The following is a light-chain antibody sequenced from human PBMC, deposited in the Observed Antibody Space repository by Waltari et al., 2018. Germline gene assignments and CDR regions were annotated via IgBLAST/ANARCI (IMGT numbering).Light chain of an antibody. Sequence: QSVLTQPPSASGTPGQRVTISCSGSSSNIGSNTVNWYQQLPGTAPTLLIYSNNQRPSGVPDRLSGSKSGTSASLAISGLQSDDEAYYYCAAWDDSLNGRVFGGGTKLTVL. CDR2: SNN. J-gene: IGLJ3*02. CDR1: SSNIGSNT. V-gene: IGLV1-44*01. CDR3: AAWDDSLNGRV.